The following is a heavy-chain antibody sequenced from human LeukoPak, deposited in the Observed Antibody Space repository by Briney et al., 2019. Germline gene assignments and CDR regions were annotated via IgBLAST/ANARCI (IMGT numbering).Heavy chain of an antibody. CDR2: IYHSGST. Sequence: SETLSLTCTVSGVSITTYYWSWIRQPPGKGLEWIGYIYHSGSTNYNPSLKSRVTISVDTSKNEFSLKLTSVTAADTAVYYCAREEGGVYYYDSSGYTNWGQGTLVTVSS. CDR1: GVSITTYY. V-gene: IGHV4-59*13. CDR3: AREEGGVYYYDSSGYTN. D-gene: IGHD3-22*01. J-gene: IGHJ4*02.